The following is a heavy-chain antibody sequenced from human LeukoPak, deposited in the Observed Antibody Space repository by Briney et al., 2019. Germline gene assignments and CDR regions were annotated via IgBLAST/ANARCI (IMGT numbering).Heavy chain of an antibody. Sequence: PGGSLRLSCAGSGFTFSSYWMSWVRQAPGKGLEWVANIKQDGSEKYYVDFVKGRFTISRDNAKNSLYLQMNSLRAEDTAVYYCARASVSDLYYYYYYMDVWGKGTTVTISS. CDR2: IKQDGSEK. D-gene: IGHD2-8*01. CDR3: ARASVSDLYYYYYYMDV. V-gene: IGHV3-7*01. J-gene: IGHJ6*03. CDR1: GFTFSSYW.